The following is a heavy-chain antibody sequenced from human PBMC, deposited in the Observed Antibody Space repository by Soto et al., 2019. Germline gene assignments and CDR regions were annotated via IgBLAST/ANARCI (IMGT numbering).Heavy chain of an antibody. Sequence: QVQLVESGGGVVQPGRSLRLSCAASGFTFSSYAMHWVRQAPGKGLEWVAVISYAGSNKYYADSVKGRLTLSRDNSKNRLYLQMNSLRAEDTAVYYCAREIPRRPYYYDSSGGFDYWGQGTLVTVSS. CDR1: GFTFSSYA. CDR2: ISYAGSNK. D-gene: IGHD3-22*01. V-gene: IGHV3-30-3*01. J-gene: IGHJ4*02. CDR3: AREIPRRPYYYDSSGGFDY.